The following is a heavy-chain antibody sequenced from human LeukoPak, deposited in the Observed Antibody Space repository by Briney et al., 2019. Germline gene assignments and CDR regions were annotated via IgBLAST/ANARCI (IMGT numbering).Heavy chain of an antibody. CDR1: GFTFRNAW. D-gene: IGHD3-10*01. CDR3: TTDFDYGSGMGC. J-gene: IGHJ4*02. CDR2: IKTETDGGTT. Sequence: GGSLRLSCAASGFTFRNAWMTWVRQAPGKGLEWVGRIKTETDGGTTDYAAPVKGRFTISRDDSKNTLYLQMNTLKSEDTAVYYCTTDFDYGSGMGCWGQGTLVTVSS. V-gene: IGHV3-15*01.